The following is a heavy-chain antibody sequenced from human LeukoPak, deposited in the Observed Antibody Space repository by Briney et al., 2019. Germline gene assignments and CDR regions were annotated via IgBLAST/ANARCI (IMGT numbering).Heavy chain of an antibody. D-gene: IGHD6-13*01. CDR2: ISAIGGGT. Sequence: VGSLRLSCAASGFTFSSYAMSWVRQAPGKGLEWVSAISAIGGGTYYTASVKGRFTISRDNSRNTLFLQMNSLRAEDTAVYYCAKDPHARTAAAVLHWGQGTLVTVSS. CDR1: GFTFSSYA. CDR3: AKDPHARTAAAVLH. V-gene: IGHV3-23*01. J-gene: IGHJ4*02.